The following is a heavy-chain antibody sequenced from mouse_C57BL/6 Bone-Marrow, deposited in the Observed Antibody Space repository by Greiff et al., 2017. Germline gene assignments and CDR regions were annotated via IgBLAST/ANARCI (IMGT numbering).Heavy chain of an antibody. J-gene: IGHJ2*01. CDR1: GFTFSSYA. CDR3: ARGWYSNFYFDY. V-gene: IGHV5-4*01. CDR2: ISDGGSYT. D-gene: IGHD2-5*01. Sequence: EVQLVESGGGLVKPGGSLKLSCAASGFTFSSYAMSWVRQTPEKRLEWVATISDGGSYTYYTDNVKGRFTISRDNAKNNLYLKMSNLESADTAMYYCARGWYSNFYFDYWGQGTTLTVSS.